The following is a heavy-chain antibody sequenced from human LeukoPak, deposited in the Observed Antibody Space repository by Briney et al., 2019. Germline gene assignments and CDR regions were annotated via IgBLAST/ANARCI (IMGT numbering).Heavy chain of an antibody. D-gene: IGHD4-17*01. CDR1: GGSISSSSYY. CDR2: IYYSGST. Sequence: SETLSLTCTVSGGSISSSSYYWGWIRQPPGKGLEWIGSIYYSGSTYYNPSLKSRVTISVDTSKNQFSLKLSSVTAADTAVYYCAVTYGDYVDYWGQGTLVTVSS. CDR3: AVTYGDYVDY. J-gene: IGHJ4*02. V-gene: IGHV4-39*07.